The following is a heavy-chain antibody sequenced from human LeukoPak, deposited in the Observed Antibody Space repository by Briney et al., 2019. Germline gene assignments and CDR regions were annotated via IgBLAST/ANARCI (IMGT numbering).Heavy chain of an antibody. CDR2: ISYDGSNK. V-gene: IGHV3-30-3*01. Sequence: PGRSLRLSCAASGFTFSSYAMHWVRQAPGKGLEWVAVISYDGSNKYYADSVKGRFTISRDNSKNTLHLQMNSLRAEDTAVYYCARGGYSSSRGPFDPWGQGTLVTVSS. D-gene: IGHD6-13*01. CDR3: ARGGYSSSRGPFDP. CDR1: GFTFSSYA. J-gene: IGHJ5*02.